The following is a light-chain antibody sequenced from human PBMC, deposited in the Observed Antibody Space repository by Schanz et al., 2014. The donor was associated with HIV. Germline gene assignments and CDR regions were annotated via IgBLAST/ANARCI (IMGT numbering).Light chain of an antibody. CDR2: ATS. Sequence: EIVMTQSPGSLSLSPGGRATLSCAASQRLSSSYLAWYQQKRDQPPRLVIYATSSRAAGIPDRFSGTGSGTDFTLTISRLEPEDFAVYYCQQYNDWPPITFGQGTRLEIK. CDR3: QQYNDWPPIT. V-gene: IGKV3-20*01. CDR1: QRLSSSY. J-gene: IGKJ5*01.